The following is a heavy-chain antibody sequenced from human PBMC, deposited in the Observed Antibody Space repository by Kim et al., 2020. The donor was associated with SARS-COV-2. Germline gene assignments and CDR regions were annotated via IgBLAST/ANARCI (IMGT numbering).Heavy chain of an antibody. J-gene: IGHJ6*02. V-gene: IGHV3-30*18. CDR3: AKWAVTTGYYYYGMDV. CDR2: ISYDGSNK. D-gene: IGHD4-17*01. Sequence: GGSLRLSCAASGFTFSSYGMHWVRQAPGKGLEWVAVISYDGSNKYYADSVKGRFTISRDNSKNTLYLQMNSLRAEDTAVYYCAKWAVTTGYYYYGMDVWGQGTTVTVSS. CDR1: GFTFSSYG.